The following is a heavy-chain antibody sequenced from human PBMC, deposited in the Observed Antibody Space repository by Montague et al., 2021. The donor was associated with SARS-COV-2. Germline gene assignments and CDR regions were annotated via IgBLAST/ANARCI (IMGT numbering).Heavy chain of an antibody. CDR2: MVYSGRN. V-gene: IGHV4-39*01. CDR1: GDSINSDTAF. J-gene: IGHJ5*02. D-gene: IGHD5-18*01. CDR3: ARHDHTDFGNPNWFDP. Sequence: SETLSLTCTVSGDSINSDTAFWGWVRQSPGKGLEWIGSMVYSGRNFYNGALRSRLTIPVDTSKNQFSLELRAVTAADTGLYYCARHDHTDFGNPNWFDPWGQGTLVTVSS.